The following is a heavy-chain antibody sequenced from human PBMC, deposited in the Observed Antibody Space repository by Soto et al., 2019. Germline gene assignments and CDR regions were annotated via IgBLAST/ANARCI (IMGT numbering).Heavy chain of an antibody. CDR3: AKGLRRLLRPKYYSGLDX. J-gene: IGHJ6*02. V-gene: IGHV3-23*01. CDR1: GFTFSPYA. CDR2: ISGSGGNT. D-gene: IGHD3-16*01. Sequence: PWGSLRLSCAASGFTFSPYAMTWVRQAPGKGLEWVGSISGSGGNTNYADSVKGRFTVSRDNSKRTLSLHMNSLTEEDTAIYYCAKGLRRLLRPKYYSGLDXWGRGTIVTVS.